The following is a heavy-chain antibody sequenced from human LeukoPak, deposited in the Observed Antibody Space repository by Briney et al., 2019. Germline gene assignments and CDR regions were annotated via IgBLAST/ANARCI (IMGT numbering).Heavy chain of an antibody. D-gene: IGHD3-22*01. CDR1: GGSISSYY. CDR3: ARGRMIVDY. Sequence: SETLSLTCTVSGGSISSYYWSWIRQPPGKGLEWIGYIYYSGSTNYNPSLKSRVTISVDTSKNQFSLKLSSVTAADTAVYYCARGRMIVDYWGQGTLVTVSS. V-gene: IGHV4-59*08. J-gene: IGHJ4*02. CDR2: IYYSGST.